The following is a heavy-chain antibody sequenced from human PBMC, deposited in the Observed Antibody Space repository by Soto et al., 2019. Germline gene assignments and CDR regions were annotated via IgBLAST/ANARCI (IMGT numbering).Heavy chain of an antibody. CDR3: ARVPDY. V-gene: IGHV4-30-2*01. CDR2: IYHSGST. CDR1: GGSISSGGYS. Sequence: QLQLQESCPGLVKPSQTLSLTCAVSGGSISSGGYSWSWIRQPPGKGLEWIGYIYHSGSTYYNPSHKSRVTISADRSKNQFSLKLSSVTAADTAVYYGARVPDYWGQGTRGTASP. J-gene: IGHJ4*02.